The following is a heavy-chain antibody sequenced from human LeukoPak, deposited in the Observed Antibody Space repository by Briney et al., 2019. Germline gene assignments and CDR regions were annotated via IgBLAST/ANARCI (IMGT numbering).Heavy chain of an antibody. V-gene: IGHV3-74*01. J-gene: IGHJ4*02. CDR3: AKDYHGSGSYCDC. CDR1: GFTFSSYW. Sequence: GGSLRLSCAASGFTFSSYWMHWVRQAPGKGLVWVSRINTDGSSTSYADSVKGRFTISRDNSKNTLFLQMSSLRTEDTAVYYCAKDYHGSGSYCDCRGQGTLVTVSS. CDR2: INTDGSST. D-gene: IGHD3-10*01.